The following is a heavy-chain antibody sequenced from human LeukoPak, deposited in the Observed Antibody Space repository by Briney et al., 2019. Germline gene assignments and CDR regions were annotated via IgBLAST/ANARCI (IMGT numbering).Heavy chain of an antibody. CDR2: IHYSGTT. J-gene: IGHJ4*02. D-gene: IGHD4-17*01. V-gene: IGHV4-39*01. CDR1: GGSISSSSYY. Sequence: PSETLSLTCTVSGGSISSSSYYWGWIRQPPGKGLEWIGTIHYSGTTYYNPSLKSRVTISVDTSKNQFSLKLNSVTAADTAMYYCARVFDYGDYHYFDHWGQGTLVTVSS. CDR3: ARVFDYGDYHYFDH.